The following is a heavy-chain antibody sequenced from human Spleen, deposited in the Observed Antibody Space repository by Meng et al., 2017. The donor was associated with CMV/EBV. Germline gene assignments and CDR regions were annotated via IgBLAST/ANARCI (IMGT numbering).Heavy chain of an antibody. V-gene: IGHV3-38-3*01. Sequence: GESLKISCAASGFTVSSNEMSWVRQAPGKGLEWVSSISGGSTYYADSRKGRFTISRDNSKNTLHLQMNSLRAEDTAVYYCARDANVLRFLDLGSGDAFDIWGQGTMVTVSS. J-gene: IGHJ3*02. CDR3: ARDANVLRFLDLGSGDAFDI. CDR2: ISGGST. CDR1: GFTVSSNE. D-gene: IGHD3-3*01.